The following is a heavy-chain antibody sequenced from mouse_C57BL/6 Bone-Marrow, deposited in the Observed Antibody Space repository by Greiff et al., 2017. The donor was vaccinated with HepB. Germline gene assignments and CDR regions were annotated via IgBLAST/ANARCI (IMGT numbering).Heavy chain of an antibody. CDR1: GFTFTDYY. J-gene: IGHJ4*01. Sequence: VQLKESGGGLVQPGGSLSLSCAASGFTFTDYYMSWVRQPPGKALEWLGFIRNKANGYTTEYSASVKGRFTISRDNSQSILYLQMNALRAEDSATYYCARYMRAMDYWGQGTSVTVSS. CDR3: ARYMRAMDY. CDR2: IRNKANGYTT. V-gene: IGHV7-3*01.